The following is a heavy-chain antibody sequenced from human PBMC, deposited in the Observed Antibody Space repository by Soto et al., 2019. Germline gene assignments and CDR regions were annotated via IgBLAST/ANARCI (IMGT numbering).Heavy chain of an antibody. Sequence: EVQLVESGGGSVQPGRSLRLSCAASGFSFDDYGMHWVRQGPGKGLEWVSGISWNSGDIYYADSVKGRFTISRDNAKSSLYLQMNSLRTEATALYYCAKDNDLDRDGPFDYWGQGTLVTVSS. CDR3: AKDNDLDRDGPFDY. J-gene: IGHJ4*02. V-gene: IGHV3-9*01. CDR1: GFSFDDYG. CDR2: ISWNSGDI. D-gene: IGHD2-2*03.